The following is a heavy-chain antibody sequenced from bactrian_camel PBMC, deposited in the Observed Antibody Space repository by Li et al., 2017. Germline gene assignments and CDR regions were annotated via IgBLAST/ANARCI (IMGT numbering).Heavy chain of an antibody. V-gene: IGHV3S1*01. CDR3: AVGSYRAPRSGDYCYPHRDEYKY. CDR2: IVTLGGTT. D-gene: IGHD3*01. J-gene: IGHJ4*01. CDR1: DLTYSHIC. Sequence: HVQLVESGGGSVQAGESLRLSCTASDLTYSHICMAWFRQVPGQAREGLAAIVTLGGTTYYDDSVTGRFTISQDNAKKTTYLQMDHLRTEDTAIYYCAVGSYRAPRSGDYCYPHRDEYKYWGQGTQ.